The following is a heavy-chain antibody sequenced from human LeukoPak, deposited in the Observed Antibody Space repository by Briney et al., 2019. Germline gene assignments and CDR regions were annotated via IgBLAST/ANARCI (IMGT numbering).Heavy chain of an antibody. V-gene: IGHV3-30*18. D-gene: IGHD1-26*01. CDR1: GFTFSSYG. CDR3: AKICGSYQVVFDY. Sequence: GGSLRLSCAASGFTFSSYGMHWVRQAPGKGLEWVAVISYDGSNKYYADSVKGRFTISRDNSKNTLYLQMNSLRAEDTAVYYCAKICGSYQVVFDYWGQGTLVTVSS. J-gene: IGHJ4*02. CDR2: ISYDGSNK.